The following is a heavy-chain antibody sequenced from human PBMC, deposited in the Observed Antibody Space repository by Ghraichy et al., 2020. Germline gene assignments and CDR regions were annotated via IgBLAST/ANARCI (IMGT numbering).Heavy chain of an antibody. V-gene: IGHV3-30*02. CDR1: GFIFSSYG. CDR3: AKDSDIIAAAGTGVDY. Sequence: GGSLRLSCAASGFIFSSYGMHWVRQAPGKGLEWVAFIRYDGSNKYYADSVKGRFTISRDNSKNTPYLQMNSLRAEDTSVYYCAKDSDIIAAAGTGVDYWGQGTLVTVSS. D-gene: IGHD6-13*01. CDR2: IRYDGSNK. J-gene: IGHJ4*02.